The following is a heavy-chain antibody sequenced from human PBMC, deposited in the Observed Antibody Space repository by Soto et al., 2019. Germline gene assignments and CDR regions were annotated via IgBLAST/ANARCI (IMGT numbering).Heavy chain of an antibody. CDR2: ISGSGGST. D-gene: IGHD5-12*01. CDR1: GFTFSSYA. J-gene: IGHJ4*02. V-gene: IGHV3-23*01. CDR3: AKEISPGWLRFVFDY. Sequence: PGGSLRLSCAASGFTFSSYAMSWVRQGPGKGLEWVSGISGSGGSTYYADSVKGRFTISRDNSKNTLYLQMKSLRVEDTAVYYCAKEISPGWLRFVFDYWGQGTLVTVSS.